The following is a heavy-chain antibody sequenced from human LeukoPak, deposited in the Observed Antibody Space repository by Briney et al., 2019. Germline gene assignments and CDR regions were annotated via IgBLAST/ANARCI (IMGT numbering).Heavy chain of an antibody. D-gene: IGHD1-26*01. J-gene: IGHJ4*02. CDR3: ARERREQLLPPYTRLVTYFDY. CDR2: IKQDGSEK. Sequence: PGGSLRLSCAASGFTFSSYWMSWVRQAPGEGLEWVANIKQDGSEKYYVDSVKGRFTISRDNAKNSLYLQMNSLRAEDTAVYYCARERREQLLPPYTRLVTYFDYWGQGTLVTVSS. V-gene: IGHV3-7*01. CDR1: GFTFSSYW.